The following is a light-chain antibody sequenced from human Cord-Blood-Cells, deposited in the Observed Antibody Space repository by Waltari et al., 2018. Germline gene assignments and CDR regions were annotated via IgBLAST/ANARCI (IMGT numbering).Light chain of an antibody. J-gene: IGKJ2*01. CDR2: KVS. V-gene: IGKV2-30*02. Sequence: VVTTQSPLSLPVTLGQPASIACRASQSLVHSYRNTYLNWFQQRPGQSHMRLIYKVSNRDSGVPDRFSGSGSGTDFTLKISRVQAEDVGVYYCMQCTHWPYTFGQGTKLEIK. CDR1: QSLVHSYRNTY. CDR3: MQCTHWPYT.